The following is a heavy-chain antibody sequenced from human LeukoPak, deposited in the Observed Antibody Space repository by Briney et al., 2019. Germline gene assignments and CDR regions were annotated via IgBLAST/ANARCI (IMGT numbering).Heavy chain of an antibody. CDR2: INHSGST. J-gene: IGHJ4*02. D-gene: IGHD6-13*01. V-gene: IGHV4-34*01. CDR1: GGSFSGYY. Sequence: SETLSFTCAVYGGSFSGYYWSWIRQPPGKGLEWIGEINHSGSTNYNPSLKSRVTISVDTSKNQFSLKLSSVTAADTAVYYCARLQREDNTIAAAGEFDYWGQGTLVTVSS. CDR3: ARLQREDNTIAAAGEFDY.